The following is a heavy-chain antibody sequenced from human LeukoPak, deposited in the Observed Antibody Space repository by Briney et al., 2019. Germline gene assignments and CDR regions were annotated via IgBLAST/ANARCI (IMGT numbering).Heavy chain of an antibody. J-gene: IGHJ3*02. Sequence: GGSLRLSCAASGFTVSYNYMSWVRQAPGKGLEWVSVIYSGGSTYYADSVKGRFTISRDNSKNTLYLQMNSLRAEDTAVYYCAKDFAPDAFDIWGQGTMVTVSS. CDR2: IYSGGST. V-gene: IGHV3-53*01. CDR3: AKDFAPDAFDI. CDR1: GFTVSYNY.